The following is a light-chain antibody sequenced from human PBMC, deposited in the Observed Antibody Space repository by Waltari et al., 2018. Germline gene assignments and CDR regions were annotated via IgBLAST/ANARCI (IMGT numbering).Light chain of an antibody. CDR2: DAS. CDR1: QSVSSY. J-gene: IGKJ2*01. Sequence: EIVLTQSPATLSLSPGDGATLSCRASQSVSSYLAWYQQKPGQAPRLLIYDASNRATGIPARFSGSGSGTDFTLTISSLEPEDFAVYYCQQRRNWPLTFGQGTKLEIK. CDR3: QQRRNWPLT. V-gene: IGKV3-11*01.